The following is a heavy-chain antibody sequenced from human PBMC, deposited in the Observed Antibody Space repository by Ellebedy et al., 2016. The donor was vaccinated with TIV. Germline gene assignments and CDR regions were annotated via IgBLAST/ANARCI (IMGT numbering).Heavy chain of an antibody. J-gene: IGHJ4*02. CDR3: AKANPYEY. Sequence: PGGSLRLSCAAAGLTFRHYAMSWVRQAPGKGLEWVSAISGSGDTTYYADSVKGRFTISRDNSKNMVYLQMNSLRAEDTAVYYCAKANPYEYWGQGTLVTVSS. CDR1: GLTFRHYA. CDR2: ISGSGDTT. V-gene: IGHV3-23*01.